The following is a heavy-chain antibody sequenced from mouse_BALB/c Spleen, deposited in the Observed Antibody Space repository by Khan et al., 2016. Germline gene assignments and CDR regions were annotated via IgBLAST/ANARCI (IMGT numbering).Heavy chain of an antibody. D-gene: IGHD3-2*01. CDR3: NSWGQLGLPFAY. Sequence: VQLQQSGAELVRSGASVKLSCTTSGFKIKDYYIHWVKQRPEQGLEWIGWIDPENGDAAYAPKFQGKATMTADTSSNTAYLQLSSLTSEDTSVSYANSWGQLGLPFAYWGQGTLVTVSA. CDR1: GFKIKDYY. V-gene: IGHV14-4*02. J-gene: IGHJ3*01. CDR2: IDPENGDA.